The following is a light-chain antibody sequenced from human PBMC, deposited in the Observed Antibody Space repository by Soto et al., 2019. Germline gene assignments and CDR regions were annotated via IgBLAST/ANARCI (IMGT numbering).Light chain of an antibody. CDR2: AAS. V-gene: IGKV1-39*01. J-gene: IGKJ4*01. CDR3: QQSYSTPVT. CDR1: QYINNY. Sequence: DIQMTQSPSSLSASVVDRVTITCRAGQYINNYLNWYQQKPGKAPKLLIYAASSLQSGVPSRFSGSGSGTDFTLTISSLQPEDFATYYCQQSYSTPVTFGGGTKVEIK.